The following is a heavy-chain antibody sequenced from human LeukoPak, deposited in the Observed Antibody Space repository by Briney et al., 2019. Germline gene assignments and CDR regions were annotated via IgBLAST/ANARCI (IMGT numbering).Heavy chain of an antibody. V-gene: IGHV1-69*04. Sequence: SVTVSFTASGGTFSSYAYSWVGKAPGPGLEWMGRIIPILGIANHAQKFQGRVTITADKSTSTAYMELSSLRSEDTAVYYCARAGGSYYYFDYWGQGTLVTVSS. CDR3: ARAGGSYYYFDY. CDR2: IIPILGIA. D-gene: IGHD1-26*01. J-gene: IGHJ4*02. CDR1: GGTFSSYA.